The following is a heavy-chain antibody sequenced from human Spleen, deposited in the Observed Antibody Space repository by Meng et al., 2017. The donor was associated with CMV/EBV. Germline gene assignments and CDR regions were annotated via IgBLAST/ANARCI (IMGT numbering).Heavy chain of an antibody. CDR1: GASIRTRNW. CDR3: ARDLDTGDYYGFDY. J-gene: IGHJ4*02. V-gene: IGHV4-4*02. Sequence: VSGASIRTRNWWNWVRQPPGRGLEWIAKIFHTGSINYNPSLRSRVTISVDKANNQFSLKMTSVTAADAAVYYCARDLDTGDYYGFDYWGQGSLVTVSS. D-gene: IGHD1-26*01. CDR2: IFHTGSI.